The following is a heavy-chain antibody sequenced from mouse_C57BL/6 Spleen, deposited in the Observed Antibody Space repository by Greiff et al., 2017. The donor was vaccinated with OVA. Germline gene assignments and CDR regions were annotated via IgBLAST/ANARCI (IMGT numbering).Heavy chain of an antibody. J-gene: IGHJ2*01. D-gene: IGHD2-1*01. CDR1: GYAFTNYL. V-gene: IGHV1-54*01. CDR2: INPGSGGT. CDR3: ARGVSYFDY. Sequence: QVQLQQSGAELVRPGTSVKVSCKASGYAFTNYLIEWVKQRPGQGLEWIGVINPGSGGTNYNEKFKGKATLTADKSSSTAYMQLSSLTSEDSAVYFCARGVSYFDYLGQGTTLTVSS.